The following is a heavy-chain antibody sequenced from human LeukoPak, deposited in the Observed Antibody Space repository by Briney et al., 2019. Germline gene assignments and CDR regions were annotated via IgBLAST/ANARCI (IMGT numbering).Heavy chain of an antibody. J-gene: IGHJ4*02. CDR1: GGSFSGYY. V-gene: IGHV4-34*01. CDR2: INHGGST. Sequence: SETLSLTCVVYGGSFSGYYWSWIRQPPGKGLEWIGEINHGGSTNYNPSLKSRVTISVDTSKNQFSLELSSVTAADTAVFYCARGDLYGSGSFGYFDYWGQGTLVTVSS. D-gene: IGHD3-10*01. CDR3: ARGDLYGSGSFGYFDY.